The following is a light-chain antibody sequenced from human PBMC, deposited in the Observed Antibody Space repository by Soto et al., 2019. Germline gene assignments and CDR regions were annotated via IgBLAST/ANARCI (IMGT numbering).Light chain of an antibody. CDR2: EAD. V-gene: IGLV2-14*02. CDR1: NSDVGRYNL. Sequence: QSALTQPASVSGSPGQSITISCTGANSDVGRYNLISWYQQRPGKAPQLIIYEADKRPSGVPERFSGSKSGTSATLAITGLQAEDEADYYCQSYDRRLSGYVFGTGTQLTVL. CDR3: QSYDRRLSGYV. J-gene: IGLJ1*01.